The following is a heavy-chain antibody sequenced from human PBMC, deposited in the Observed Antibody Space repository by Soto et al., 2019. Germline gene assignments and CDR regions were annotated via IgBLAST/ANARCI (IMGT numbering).Heavy chain of an antibody. V-gene: IGHV3-15*01. J-gene: IGHJ4*02. CDR2: IKSKADGGTT. D-gene: IGHD2-15*01. CDR1: GFTFSNAW. CDR3: TRGVVVPCSFDY. Sequence: GGSLRLSCAASGFTFSNAWMRWVRQAPGKGLEWVGRIKSKADGGTTDYAAPVKGRFTISRDDSKNTLYLQMTSLKTEDTAVYYCTRGVVVPCSFDYWGQGTLVTVSS.